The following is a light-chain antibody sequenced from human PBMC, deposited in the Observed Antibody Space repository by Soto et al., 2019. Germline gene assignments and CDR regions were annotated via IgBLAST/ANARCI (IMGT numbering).Light chain of an antibody. CDR2: AAS. CDR3: QQSYSNPR. Sequence: DIQMTQSPSSLSGSVGDRFTITCRASQSISSYLNWYQQKPGKAPKLLIYAASSLQSGVPSRFSGSGSGTDFTLTISSLQPEDFATYYCQQSYSNPRFGGGTKVDIK. J-gene: IGKJ4*01. V-gene: IGKV1-39*01. CDR1: QSISSY.